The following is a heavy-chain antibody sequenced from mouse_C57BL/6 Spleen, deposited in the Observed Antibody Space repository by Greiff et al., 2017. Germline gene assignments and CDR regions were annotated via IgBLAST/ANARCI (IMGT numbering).Heavy chain of an antibody. V-gene: IGHV1-50*01. CDR1: GYTFTSYW. D-gene: IGHD3-2*02. Sequence: VQLQQPGAELVKPGASVTLSCKASGYTFTSYWMQWVKQRPGPGLEWIGEIDPSDSSTNYNQKFKGKATLTVDTSSRPAYMQLSSLASEDSAVSYCARRGYDGVYYCDYWGQGTTLTVSS. CDR2: IDPSDSST. CDR3: ARRGYDGVYYCDY. J-gene: IGHJ2*01.